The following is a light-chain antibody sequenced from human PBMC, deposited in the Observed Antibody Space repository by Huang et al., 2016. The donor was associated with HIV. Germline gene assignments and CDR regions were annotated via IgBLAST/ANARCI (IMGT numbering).Light chain of an antibody. V-gene: IGKV1-33*01. CDR3: QQNDNLLT. Sequence: DIQMTQSPSSLSASVGDRVTITCQASQDISNYLNWYQQKPGKAPKLLIYDASNLETGIPSRFSGSGYGTDFTFTISSLQPEDIATYYCQQNDNLLTFGPGTKVDIK. CDR2: DAS. J-gene: IGKJ3*01. CDR1: QDISNY.